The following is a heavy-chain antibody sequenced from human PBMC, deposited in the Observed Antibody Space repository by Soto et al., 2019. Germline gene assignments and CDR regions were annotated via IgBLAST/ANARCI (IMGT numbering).Heavy chain of an antibody. CDR1: GFTVSSNY. Sequence: VSLRLSCTASGFTVSSNYMNWVRQAPGKGLQWVSVIYSGGSTYYADSVKGRFIISRDNSKNTLYLQMNSLRAEDTAVYYCASRRTTGYWNAFDMWGQGTMVTVSS. CDR2: IYSGGST. D-gene: IGHD3-9*01. CDR3: ASRRTTGYWNAFDM. V-gene: IGHV3-53*01. J-gene: IGHJ3*02.